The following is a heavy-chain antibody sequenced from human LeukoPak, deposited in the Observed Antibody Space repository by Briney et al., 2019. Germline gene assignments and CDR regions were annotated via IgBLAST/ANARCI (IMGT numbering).Heavy chain of an antibody. D-gene: IGHD3-3*01. V-gene: IGHV3-53*01. J-gene: IGHJ4*02. Sequence: GGSLRLSCAASGFTVSNNYMSWVRQAPGKGLEWVSVIYAGGSTYYADSVKGRFTISIDNSKNTLYLQMNSLRAEDTAVYYCARDWSHRCFDYWGQGTLVTVSS. CDR2: IYAGGST. CDR1: GFTVSNNY. CDR3: ARDWSHRCFDY.